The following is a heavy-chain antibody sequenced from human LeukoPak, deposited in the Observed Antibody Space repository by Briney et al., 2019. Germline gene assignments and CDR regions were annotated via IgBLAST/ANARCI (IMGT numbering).Heavy chain of an antibody. CDR1: GYTFTSYD. V-gene: IGHV1-8*01. Sequence: GASVKVSCKASGYTFTSYDINWVRQATGQGLVWMGWMNPNSGNTGYAQKFQGRVTMTRNTSISTAYMELSSLRSEDTAVYYCARGRGYVLLWFGESTNDYWGQGTLVTVSS. CDR2: MNPNSGNT. CDR3: ARGRGYVLLWFGESTNDY. D-gene: IGHD3-10*01. J-gene: IGHJ4*02.